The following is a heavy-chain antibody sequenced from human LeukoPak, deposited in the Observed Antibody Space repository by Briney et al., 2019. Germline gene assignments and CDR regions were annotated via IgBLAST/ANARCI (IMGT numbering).Heavy chain of an antibody. D-gene: IGHD4-17*01. CDR1: GFTFGDYA. CDR2: IRSKAYGGTT. J-gene: IGHJ4*02. V-gene: IGHV3-49*04. CDR3: TLSTVTPFDY. Sequence: GGSLRLSCIASGFTFGDYAMSWVRQAPGKGLEWVGFIRSKAYGGTTEYAASVKGRFTISRDDSKSIAYLQMNSLKTEDTAVYYCTLSTVTPFDYWGQGTLVTVSS.